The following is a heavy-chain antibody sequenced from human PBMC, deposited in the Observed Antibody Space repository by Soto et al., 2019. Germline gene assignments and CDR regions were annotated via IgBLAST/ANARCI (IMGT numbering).Heavy chain of an antibody. Sequence: EVQLVESGGGLVQPGGSLRLSCEASGFSFSSYWMLWVRQDPGKGLLWVARVSPDRGGTSYADSVKGRFTIFRDNAKNTVYLQMNSLRVEDTAVYFCARGRWELLPSDWGQGTLVTVSS. CDR2: VSPDRGGT. J-gene: IGHJ4*02. V-gene: IGHV3-74*01. CDR1: GFSFSSYW. D-gene: IGHD1-26*01. CDR3: ARGRWELLPSD.